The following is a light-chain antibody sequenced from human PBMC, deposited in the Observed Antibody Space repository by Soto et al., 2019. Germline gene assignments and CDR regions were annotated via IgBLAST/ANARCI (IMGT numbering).Light chain of an antibody. J-gene: IGKJ5*01. CDR2: DAS. CDR1: QTISIW. Sequence: DIQMTQSPSILSASVGDRVTITCRAVQTISIWLSWYQQRPGKAPKLLISDASNLQSGVPSRFSGSGSGTDFTLSISSLQPEDFATYYCQKYNSAPPSITFGQGTRLQIK. V-gene: IGKV1-5*01. CDR3: QKYNSAPPSIT.